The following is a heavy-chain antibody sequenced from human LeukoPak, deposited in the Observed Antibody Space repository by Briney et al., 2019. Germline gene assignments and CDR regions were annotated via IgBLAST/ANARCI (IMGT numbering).Heavy chain of an antibody. J-gene: IGHJ4*02. D-gene: IGHD3-3*01. Sequence: GSLRLSCAASGFTFSSYEMNWVRQAPGKGLEWVSYISSSGSTIYYADSVKGRFTISRDNAKNSLYLQMNSLRAEDTAVYYCAREWAPILGEGYFDYWGQGTLVTVSS. CDR2: ISSSGSTI. CDR3: AREWAPILGEGYFDY. CDR1: GFTFSSYE. V-gene: IGHV3-48*03.